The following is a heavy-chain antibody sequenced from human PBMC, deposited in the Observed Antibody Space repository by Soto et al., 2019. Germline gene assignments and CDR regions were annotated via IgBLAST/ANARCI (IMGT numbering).Heavy chain of an antibody. J-gene: IGHJ4*02. CDR3: ARDSPAGNSRPGVAAP. Sequence: QVQLVQSGAEVKKPGASVKVSCKASGYTFTSYGISWVRQAPGQGLEWMGWISAYNGNTNYAQKLQGRVTMTTDTATRTAYMELRSLRSDDPAVYYCARDSPAGNSRPGVAAPWGQTPLVTVSS. D-gene: IGHD2-8*01. V-gene: IGHV1-18*01. CDR1: GYTFTSYG. CDR2: ISAYNGNT.